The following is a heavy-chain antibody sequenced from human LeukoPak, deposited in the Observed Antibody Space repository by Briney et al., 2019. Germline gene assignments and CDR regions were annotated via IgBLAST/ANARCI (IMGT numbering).Heavy chain of an antibody. CDR2: IYHSGST. D-gene: IGHD4-17*01. CDR1: GGSFSGYY. CDR3: ARDSATTYFDY. V-gene: IGHV4-34*01. J-gene: IGHJ4*02. Sequence: MPSETLSLTCAVYGGSFSGYYWSWIRQPPGKGLEWIGSIYHSGSTYYNPSLKSRVSISVDTSKNQFSLKLSSVTAADTAVYYCARDSATTYFDYWGQGTLVTVSS.